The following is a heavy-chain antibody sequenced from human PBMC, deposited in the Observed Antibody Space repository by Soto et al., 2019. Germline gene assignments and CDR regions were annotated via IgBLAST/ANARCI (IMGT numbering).Heavy chain of an antibody. CDR1: GFTFSSYA. Sequence: HPGGSLRLSCAASGFTFSSYAMHWVRQAPGKGLEWVAVISYDGSNKYYADSVKGRFTISRDNSKNTLYLQMNSLRAEDTAVYYCARASYGPYPYYFDYWGQGTLVTVSS. D-gene: IGHD5-18*01. J-gene: IGHJ4*02. CDR2: ISYDGSNK. CDR3: ARASYGPYPYYFDY. V-gene: IGHV3-30-3*01.